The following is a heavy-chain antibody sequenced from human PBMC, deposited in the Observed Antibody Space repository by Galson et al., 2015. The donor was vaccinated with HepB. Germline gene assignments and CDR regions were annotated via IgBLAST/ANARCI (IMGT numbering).Heavy chain of an antibody. CDR3: ARSGDGDYYYYFCMDV. CDR2: IIPIFGMS. Sequence: SVKVSCKASGGTFSSYAINWVRQAPGQGLEWMGGIIPIFGMSNYAQKFQGRVTITADESTSTAYMELTSLKSEDTAVYCCARSGDGDYYYYFCMDVWGKGTTVTVSS. V-gene: IGHV1-69*13. CDR1: GGTFSSYA. D-gene: IGHD7-27*01. J-gene: IGHJ6*03.